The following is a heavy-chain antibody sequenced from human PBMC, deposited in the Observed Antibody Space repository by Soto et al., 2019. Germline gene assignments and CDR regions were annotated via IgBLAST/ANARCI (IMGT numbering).Heavy chain of an antibody. CDR1: GVTDRAHE. CDR3: ASSLGYCSTTSCHHYYFDF. D-gene: IGHD2-2*01. CDR2: TRNKANSYTT. J-gene: IGHJ4*02. V-gene: IGHV3-72*01. Sequence: QPGGSLGLACAASGVTDRAHEMDGVRQATGKGLEWVGRTRNKANSYTTEYAASVKGRFTISRDDSESSLYLQMNSLKPEDTAVYYCASSLGYCSTTSCHHYYFDFWGQGTLVTVSS.